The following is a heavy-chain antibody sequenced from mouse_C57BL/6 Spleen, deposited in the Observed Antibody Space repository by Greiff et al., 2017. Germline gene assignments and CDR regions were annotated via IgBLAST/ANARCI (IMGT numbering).Heavy chain of an antibody. J-gene: IGHJ2*01. V-gene: IGHV1-72*01. CDR3: ARRGNGNYYFDY. D-gene: IGHD2-1*01. CDR2: IDPNSGGT. CDR1: GYTFTSYW. Sequence: QVHVKQSGAELVKPGASVKLSCKASGYTFTSYWMHWVKQRPGRGLEWIGRIDPNSGGTKYNEKFKSKATLTVDKPSSTAYMQLSSLTSEDSAVYYCARRGNGNYYFDYWGQGTTLTVSS.